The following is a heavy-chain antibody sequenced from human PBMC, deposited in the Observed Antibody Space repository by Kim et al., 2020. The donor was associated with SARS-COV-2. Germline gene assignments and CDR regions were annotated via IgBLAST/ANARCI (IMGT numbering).Heavy chain of an antibody. D-gene: IGHD5-18*01. V-gene: IGHV5-51*01. CDR3: ARLMDTAACDY. J-gene: IGHJ4*02. Sequence: TKYSPSFQGQVTISADKSISTAYLQWSSLKASDTAMYYCARLMDTAACDYWGQGTLVTVSS. CDR2: T.